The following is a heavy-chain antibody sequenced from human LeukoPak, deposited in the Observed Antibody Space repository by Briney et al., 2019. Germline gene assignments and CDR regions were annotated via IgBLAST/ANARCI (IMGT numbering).Heavy chain of an antibody. Sequence: SETLSLTCAVYGGSFSGYYWAWIRQPPGKGLEWIGSFYNSGSTYYKSSLKSRVTISVDTSKNQFSLKLSSVTAADTAVYYCARQSYSSAYWGQGTLVTVSS. CDR2: FYNSGST. CDR3: ARQSYSSAY. CDR1: GGSFSGYY. J-gene: IGHJ4*02. D-gene: IGHD6-25*01. V-gene: IGHV4-39*01.